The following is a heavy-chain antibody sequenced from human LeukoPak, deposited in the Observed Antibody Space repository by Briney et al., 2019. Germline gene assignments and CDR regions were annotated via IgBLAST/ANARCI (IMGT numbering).Heavy chain of an antibody. CDR2: IYYSGST. Sequence: SETLSLTCTVSGGSISSYYWSWIRQPPGKGLEWIGYIYYSGSTNYSPSLKSRVTISVDTSKNQFSLKLSSVTAADTAVYYCARSRAVATIYYYGMDVWGQGTTVTVSS. D-gene: IGHD5-12*01. J-gene: IGHJ6*02. V-gene: IGHV4-59*01. CDR1: GGSISSYY. CDR3: ARSRAVATIYYYGMDV.